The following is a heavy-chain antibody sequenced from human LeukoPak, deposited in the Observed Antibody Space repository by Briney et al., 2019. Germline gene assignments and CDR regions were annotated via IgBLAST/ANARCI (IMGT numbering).Heavy chain of an antibody. J-gene: IGHJ6*02. CDR2: VFYSGGT. Sequence: TSETLSLTCTVSGGSITGYFWSWIRQPPGKGLEWIGYVFYSGGTLYNPSLNSRVTISVDTSKTQFSLKLTSVTAADTAVYYCARGGYYYYGRDAWAQGPTVTVSS. CDR3: ARGGYYYYGRDA. V-gene: IGHV4-59*08. CDR1: GGSITGYF. D-gene: IGHD3-16*01.